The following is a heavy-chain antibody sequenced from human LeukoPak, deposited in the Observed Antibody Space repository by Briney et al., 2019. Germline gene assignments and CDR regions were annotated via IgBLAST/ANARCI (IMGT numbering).Heavy chain of an antibody. D-gene: IGHD3-3*01. CDR2: IYYSGST. J-gene: IGHJ6*02. Sequence: SETPSLTCTVSGGSISSYYWSWIRQPPGKGLEWIGYIYYSGSTNYNPSLKSRVTISVDTSKNQFSLKLSSVTAADTAVYYCARVGRDDFWSGYYATPLKYYYYYYGMDVWGQGTTVTVSS. V-gene: IGHV4-59*01. CDR1: GGSISSYY. CDR3: ARVGRDDFWSGYYATPLKYYYYYYGMDV.